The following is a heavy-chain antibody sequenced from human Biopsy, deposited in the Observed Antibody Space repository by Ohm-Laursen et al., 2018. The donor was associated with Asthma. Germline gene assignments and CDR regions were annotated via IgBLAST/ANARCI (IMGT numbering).Heavy chain of an antibody. V-gene: IGHV3-30-3*01. J-gene: IGHJ4*02. CDR2: ISYDGSSI. CDR1: RFTYE. D-gene: IGHD6-19*01. CDR3: AREGVAGTHIED. Sequence: SLRLSCTASRFTYEMHWVRQAPGKGLEWVAVISYDGSSIYYADSVKGRFTISRHNSKNTLSLQMNSLTAEDTAVYYCAREGVAGTHIEDWGQGTLVTVSS.